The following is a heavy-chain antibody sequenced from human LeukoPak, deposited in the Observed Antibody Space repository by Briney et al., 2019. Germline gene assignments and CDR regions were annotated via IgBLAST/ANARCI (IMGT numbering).Heavy chain of an antibody. CDR3: ARVFCSGGSCFDY. CDR2: IYYSGST. J-gene: IGHJ4*02. Sequence: PSETLSLTCTVSGGSISSYYWSWIRQPPGKGLEWIGYIYYSGSTNYNPSLKSRVTISVDTSKNQFSLKLSSVTAADMAVYYCARVFCSGGSCFDYWGQGTLVTVSS. V-gene: IGHV4-59*08. D-gene: IGHD2-15*01. CDR1: GGSISSYY.